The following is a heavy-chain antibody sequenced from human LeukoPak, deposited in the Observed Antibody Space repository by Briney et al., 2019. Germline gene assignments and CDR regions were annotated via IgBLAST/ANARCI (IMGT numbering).Heavy chain of an antibody. CDR3: GRAAVLGSGSVDC. J-gene: IGHJ4*02. CDR2: IKPDGRDT. V-gene: IGHV3-74*01. Sequence: GGSLRLSCAASGFTFSNHWMHWVRQAPGKGLVWVARIKPDGRDTNHTDSVQGRFTISRDNAKNTLYLQMDSRGREDTAVYYCGRAAVLGSGSVDCWGQGVQDTVS. CDR1: GFTFSNHW. D-gene: IGHD3-10*01.